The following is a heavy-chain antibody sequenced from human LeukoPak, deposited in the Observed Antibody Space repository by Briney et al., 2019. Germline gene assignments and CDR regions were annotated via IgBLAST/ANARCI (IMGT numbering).Heavy chain of an antibody. V-gene: IGHV4-59*01. Sequence: SETLSLTCTVSGGSISNYYWGWIRQPPGEGLEWIGYIYYDGYPNYSPSLRSRITISVEKSKSQFSLNLRSVTAADTALYFCAGTELGYCTVTGCPLESWGQGTLVTVSS. CDR3: AGTELGYCTVTGCPLES. J-gene: IGHJ4*02. CDR2: IYYDGYP. CDR1: GGSISNYY. D-gene: IGHD2-8*02.